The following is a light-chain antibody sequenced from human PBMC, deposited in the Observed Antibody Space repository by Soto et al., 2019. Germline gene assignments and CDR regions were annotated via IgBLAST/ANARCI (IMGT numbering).Light chain of an antibody. J-gene: IGKJ5*01. CDR1: QDIGSH. V-gene: IGKV1D-16*01. CDR3: QQFRSFPIT. CDR2: FAS. Sequence: DNQMTQSPSSLSASVGDRVTITCRASQDIGSHLAWYQQRPEKAPKSLIYFASTLQSGVPSRFSASGSGTDFTLTISSLQPEDFATYYCQQFRSFPITFGQGTRLEI.